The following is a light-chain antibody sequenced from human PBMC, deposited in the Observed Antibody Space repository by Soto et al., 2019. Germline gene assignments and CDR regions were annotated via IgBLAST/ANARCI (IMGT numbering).Light chain of an antibody. CDR3: SSYTSSSTLDV. J-gene: IGLJ1*01. CDR2: EVS. CDR1: SSDVGGYKY. V-gene: IGLV2-14*01. Sequence: QSALAQPASVSGSPGQSITISCTGSSSDVGGYKYVSWYQHHPGKVPKLMIYEVSNRPSGVSNRFSGSKSGNTASLTISGLQAEDEADYYCSSYTSSSTLDVFGTGTKVTVL.